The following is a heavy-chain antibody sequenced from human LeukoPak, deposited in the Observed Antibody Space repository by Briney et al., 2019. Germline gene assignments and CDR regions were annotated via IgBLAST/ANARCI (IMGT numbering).Heavy chain of an antibody. CDR2: ISSSSSTI. CDR3: ARGIAAAGTAY. D-gene: IGHD6-13*01. V-gene: IGHV3-48*01. CDR1: GFTFSSYS. Sequence: GGTLRLSCAASGFTFSSYSMNWVRQAPGKGLEWVSYISSSSSTIKYADPVKGRFTISRDNAKNSLYLQMNSLRAEDTAVYYCARGIAAAGTAYWGQGTLVTVSS. J-gene: IGHJ4*02.